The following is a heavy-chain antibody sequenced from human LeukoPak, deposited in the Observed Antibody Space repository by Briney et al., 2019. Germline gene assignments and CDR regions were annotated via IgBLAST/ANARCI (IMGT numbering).Heavy chain of an antibody. Sequence: GRSLRLSCAASGFTFSSYGMHWVRQAPGKGLEWVAVIWYDGSNKYYADSVKGRFTISRDNSKNTLYLQMNSLRAEDTAVYYCAREGKLTVGFDYWGQGTLVTVSS. CDR3: AREGKLTVGFDY. D-gene: IGHD3-10*01. J-gene: IGHJ4*02. CDR1: GFTFSSYG. CDR2: IWYDGSNK. V-gene: IGHV3-33*08.